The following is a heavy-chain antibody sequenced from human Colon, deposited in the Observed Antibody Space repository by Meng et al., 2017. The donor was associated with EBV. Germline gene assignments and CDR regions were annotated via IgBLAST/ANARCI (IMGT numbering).Heavy chain of an antibody. Sequence: HVQLVQSGSELKKPGASVKVSCKASGYTFTRYPMNWVRQAPGQGLEWMGWISTNTGNPTYAQGFTGRFVFSVDTSVSTAYLQISSLKAEVTAVYYCGTLKYTSGFYGPAYWGQGALVTVSS. J-gene: IGHJ4*02. CDR2: ISTNTGNP. D-gene: IGHD6-19*01. V-gene: IGHV7-4-1*02. CDR1: GYTFTRYP. CDR3: GTLKYTSGFYGPAY.